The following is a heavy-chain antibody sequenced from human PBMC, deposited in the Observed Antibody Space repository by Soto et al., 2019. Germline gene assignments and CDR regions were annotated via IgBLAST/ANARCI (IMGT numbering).Heavy chain of an antibody. CDR1: GGSFSGYY. CDR3: ARVGTTVTPTFQAAFDI. V-gene: IGHV4-34*01. CDR2: INHSGST. J-gene: IGHJ3*02. Sequence: QVQLQQWGAGLLKPSETLSLTCAVYGGSFSGYYWSWIRQPPGKGLEWIGEINHSGSTNYNPSLKSRVTISVDTSKNQFSLKLSSVTAADTDVYYCARVGTTVTPTFQAAFDIWGQGTMVTVSS. D-gene: IGHD4-17*01.